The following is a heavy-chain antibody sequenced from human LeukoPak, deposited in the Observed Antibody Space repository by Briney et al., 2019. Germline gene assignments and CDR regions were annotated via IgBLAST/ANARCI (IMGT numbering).Heavy chain of an antibody. CDR2: VFSSGST. CDR3: TRDVTLSPSHP. Sequence: PSETLSLTCTVSGGSISSYYWSWIRQPAGKGLEWLGRVFSSGSTNYNPSLKSRLTMSVNTSKNQFYLKLSSVTAADTAVYFCTRDVTLSPSHPWGKGTLVTVSS. D-gene: IGHD2-21*02. CDR1: GGSISSYY. J-gene: IGHJ5*02. V-gene: IGHV4-4*07.